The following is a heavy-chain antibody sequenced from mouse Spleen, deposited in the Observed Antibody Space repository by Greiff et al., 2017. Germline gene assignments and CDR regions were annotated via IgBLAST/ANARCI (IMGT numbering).Heavy chain of an antibody. Sequence: EVQLVESGPGLVKPSQSLSLTCSVTGYSITSGYYWNWIRRFPGNKLEWMGYISYDGSNNYNPSLKNRISITRDTSKNQFFLKLNSVTTEDTATYYCARQYGNYEDYYAMDYWGQGTSVTVSS. CDR1: GYSITSGYY. D-gene: IGHD2-1*01. J-gene: IGHJ4*01. CDR3: ARQYGNYEDYYAMDY. V-gene: IGHV3-6*01. CDR2: ISYDGSN.